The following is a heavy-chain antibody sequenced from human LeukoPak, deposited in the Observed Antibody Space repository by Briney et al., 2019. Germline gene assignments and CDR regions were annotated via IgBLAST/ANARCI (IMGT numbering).Heavy chain of an antibody. J-gene: IGHJ4*02. V-gene: IGHV4-59*04. D-gene: IGHD1-26*01. CDR1: GGSISSYY. CDR3: ARQGTSIVGATIDY. Sequence: SETLSLTCTVSGGSISSYYWSWIRQPPGKGLEWIGYIYYSGTTYYNPSLKSRVTMYVDTSKNQFSLKLTSVTAADTAVYYCARQGTSIVGATIDYWGQGTLVTVAS. CDR2: IYYSGTT.